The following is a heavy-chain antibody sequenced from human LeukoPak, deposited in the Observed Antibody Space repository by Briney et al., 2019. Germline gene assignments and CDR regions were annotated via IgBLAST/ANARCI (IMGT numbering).Heavy chain of an antibody. D-gene: IGHD6-13*01. J-gene: IGHJ4*02. CDR3: ARSLYSSSWYKVFYFDY. V-gene: IGHV4-30-2*01. CDR1: GGSISSGGYY. Sequence: SETLSLTCTVSGGSISSGGYYWSWIRQPPGKGLEWIGYIYHSGSTYYNPSLKSRVTISVDTSKNQFSLKLSSVTAADTAVYYCARSLYSSSWYKVFYFDYWGQGTLVTVSS. CDR2: IYHSGST.